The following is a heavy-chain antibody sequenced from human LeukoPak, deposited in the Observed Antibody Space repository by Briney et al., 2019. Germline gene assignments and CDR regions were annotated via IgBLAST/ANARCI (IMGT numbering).Heavy chain of an antibody. D-gene: IGHD2-15*01. CDR1: GYTLTSYG. CDR2: ISAYNGNT. Sequence: ASVKVSCKASGYTLTSYGISWVRQAPGQGLEWMGWISAYNGNTNYAQKLQGRVTMTTDTSTSTAYMELRSLRSDDTAVYYCARSDCSGGSCYDLDYWGQGTLVTVSS. J-gene: IGHJ4*02. CDR3: ARSDCSGGSCYDLDY. V-gene: IGHV1-18*01.